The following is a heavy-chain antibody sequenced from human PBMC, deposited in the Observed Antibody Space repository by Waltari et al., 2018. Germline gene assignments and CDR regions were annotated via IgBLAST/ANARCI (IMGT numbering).Heavy chain of an antibody. V-gene: IGHV3-53*02. D-gene: IGHD5-18*01. CDR3: ARDKDGYRYYFDY. CDR2: IYSGGST. Sequence: EVQLVETGGGLIQPGGSLRLSCAASGFTVSSNYMSWVRQAPGKGLEWFSVIYSGGSTYSADSVKGRFTISRDNSKNTLYLQMNSLRAEDTAVYYCARDKDGYRYYFDYWGQGTLVTVSS. CDR1: GFTVSSNY. J-gene: IGHJ4*02.